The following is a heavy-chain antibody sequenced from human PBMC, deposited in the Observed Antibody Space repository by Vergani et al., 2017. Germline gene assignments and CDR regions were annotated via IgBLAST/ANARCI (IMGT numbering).Heavy chain of an antibody. Sequence: QVQLVQSGAEVKKPGASVKVSCKASGYTFTSYDINWVRQATGQGLEWMGWMNPNSGNTGYAQKFHGRVTITRNTSIRTDSMGLSSLRSEDTSVYYCASSKTSRSGSYYRGGMDVWGQGTTVTVSS. D-gene: IGHD3-10*01. CDR1: GYTFTSYD. V-gene: IGHV1-8*03. J-gene: IGHJ6*02. CDR3: ASSKTSRSGSYYRGGMDV. CDR2: MNPNSGNT.